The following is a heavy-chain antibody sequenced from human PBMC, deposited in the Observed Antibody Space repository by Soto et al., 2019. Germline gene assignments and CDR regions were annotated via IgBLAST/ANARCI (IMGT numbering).Heavy chain of an antibody. V-gene: IGHV1-3*01. D-gene: IGHD4-17*01. Sequence: ASSEVSCKASGYTFTSYAMHWVRQAPGQRLEWMGWINAGNGNTKYSQKFQGRVTITRDTSASTAYMELSSLRSEDTAVYYCARGLSMTTVTSTLSNWFDPWGQGTLVTVSS. CDR1: GYTFTSYA. J-gene: IGHJ5*02. CDR2: INAGNGNT. CDR3: ARGLSMTTVTSTLSNWFDP.